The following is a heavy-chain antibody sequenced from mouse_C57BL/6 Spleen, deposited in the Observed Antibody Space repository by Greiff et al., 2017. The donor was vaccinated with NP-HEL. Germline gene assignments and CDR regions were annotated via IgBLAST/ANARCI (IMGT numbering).Heavy chain of an antibody. D-gene: IGHD2-5*01. Sequence: QVHVKQSGAELVKPGASVKLSCKASGYTFTEYPIHWVKQRSGQGLEWIGWFYPGSGSIKYNEKFKDKATLTADKSSSTVYMELSRLTSEDSAVYFCARHEDDYSNYDDWGQGTTLTVSS. CDR1: GYTFTEYP. J-gene: IGHJ2*01. CDR3: ARHEDDYSNYDD. CDR2: FYPGSGSI. V-gene: IGHV1-62-2*01.